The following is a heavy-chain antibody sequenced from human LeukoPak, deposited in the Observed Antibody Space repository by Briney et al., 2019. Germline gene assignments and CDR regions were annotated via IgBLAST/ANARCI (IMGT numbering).Heavy chain of an antibody. CDR1: GGSFSGYY. Sequence: SETLSLTCAVYGGSFSGYYGSWIRQPPGKGLEWIGYIYYRGSTNYNPSLKSRVTISVDTSKNQFSLKLTYVTAADTAIYYCARESTVMRGVGFDPWGQGTLVTVSS. CDR3: ARESTVMRGVGFDP. D-gene: IGHD4-11*01. CDR2: IYYRGST. J-gene: IGHJ5*02. V-gene: IGHV4-59*01.